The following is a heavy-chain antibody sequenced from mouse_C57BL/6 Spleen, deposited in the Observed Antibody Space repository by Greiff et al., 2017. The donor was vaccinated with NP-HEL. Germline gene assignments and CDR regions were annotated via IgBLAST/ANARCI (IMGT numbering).Heavy chain of an antibody. Sequence: QVQLQQSGAELVRPGASVTLSCKASGYTFTDYEMHWVKQTPVHGLEWIGAIDPETGGTAYNQKFKGKAILTADKSSSTAYMELRSLTSEDSAVYYCTRDGSGYFDVWGTGTTVTVSS. CDR1: GYTFTDYE. CDR2: IDPETGGT. D-gene: IGHD2-3*01. J-gene: IGHJ1*03. V-gene: IGHV1-15*01. CDR3: TRDGSGYFDV.